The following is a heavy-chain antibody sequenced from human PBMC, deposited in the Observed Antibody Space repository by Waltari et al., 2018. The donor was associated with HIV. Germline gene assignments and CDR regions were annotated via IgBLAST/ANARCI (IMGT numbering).Heavy chain of an antibody. D-gene: IGHD1-26*01. J-gene: IGHJ4*02. CDR2: INPSDGDT. CDR3: ARSESTTWANFDF. Sequence: QVQLVQSETEVKNPGASVKVACRTSGYVFAAYHIHWVRQAPGEGLAWVGWINPSDGDTNYAQSFQGWVTMTRDTSSGTVYMILNRLRSEDTAIYYCARSESTTWANFDFWGQGTLVSVSS. V-gene: IGHV1-2*04. CDR1: GYVFAAYH.